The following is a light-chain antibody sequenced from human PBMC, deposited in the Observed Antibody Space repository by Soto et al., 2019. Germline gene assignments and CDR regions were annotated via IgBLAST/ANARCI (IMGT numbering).Light chain of an antibody. J-gene: IGKJ5*01. V-gene: IGKV3-15*01. CDR3: QQYRDWPPIT. CDR2: GAS. CDR1: QSIHHN. Sequence: EIVMTQSPVTLSVSPGERATLSCRASQSIHHNLAWYQQKPGQSPRLLIYGASTRATGIPDRFSGSGFGTEFTLSISSLQSEDFAVYYCQQYRDWPPITFGPGTRLEMK.